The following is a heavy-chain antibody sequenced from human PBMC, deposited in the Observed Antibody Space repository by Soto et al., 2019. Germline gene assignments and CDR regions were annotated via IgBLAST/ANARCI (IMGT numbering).Heavy chain of an antibody. CDR3: ARIPVDTSMIYWLDP. J-gene: IGHJ5*02. Sequence: SETLSLTCTVSGGSVSSGDYYWSWIRQPPGKGLEWIGYIYYSGNTNYNPSLKSRVIISIDTSKNLFSLKLTSVTAADTAVYYCARIPVDTSMIYWLDPWGQGTLVTVSS. CDR2: IYYSGNT. CDR1: GGSVSSGDYY. D-gene: IGHD5-18*01. V-gene: IGHV4-61*08.